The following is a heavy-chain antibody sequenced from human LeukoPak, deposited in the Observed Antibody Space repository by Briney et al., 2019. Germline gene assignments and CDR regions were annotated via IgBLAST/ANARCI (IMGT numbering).Heavy chain of an antibody. Sequence: SETLSLTCTVSGGSLSSSSYYWGWTRQPPGKGLEWIGSSYYSGSTYYNPSLKSRVTISVDTSKNQFSLKLSSVTAADTAVYYCARDFLVYYDILTGPNYFDYWGQGALVTVSS. V-gene: IGHV4-39*07. CDR3: ARDFLVYYDILTGPNYFDY. CDR1: GGSLSSSSYY. J-gene: IGHJ4*02. D-gene: IGHD3-9*01. CDR2: SYYSGST.